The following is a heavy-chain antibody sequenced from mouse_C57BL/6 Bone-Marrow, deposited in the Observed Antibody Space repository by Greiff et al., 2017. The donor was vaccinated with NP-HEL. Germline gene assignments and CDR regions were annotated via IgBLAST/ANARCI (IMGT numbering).Heavy chain of an antibody. CDR2: IWRGGST. CDR1: GFSLTSYG. V-gene: IGHV2-5*01. Sequence: QVQLQQSGPGLVQPSQSLSITCTVSGFSLTSYGVHWVRQSPGKGLEWLGVIWRGGSTDYNAAFMSRLSITKDNSKSQVFFKMNSLQADDTAIYYCAKKKWDYYGSRGYAMDYWGQGTSVTVSS. CDR3: AKKKWDYYGSRGYAMDY. J-gene: IGHJ4*01. D-gene: IGHD1-1*01.